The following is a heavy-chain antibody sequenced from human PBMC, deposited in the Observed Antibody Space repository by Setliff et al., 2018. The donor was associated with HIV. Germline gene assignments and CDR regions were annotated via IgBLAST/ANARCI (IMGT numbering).Heavy chain of an antibody. D-gene: IGHD2-2*02. Sequence: TSETLSLTCVVSGFSIKNDNWWNWVRQTPGKGLEWIGQIFHDGTVTYKPSLESRVTILMDILKNQISLNVTSVTAAETATYYCAKTNIPMPRSGTRLESWGPGRLVTVSS. J-gene: IGHJ4*02. CDR3: AKTNIPMPRSGTRLES. V-gene: IGHV4-4*02. CDR2: IFHDGTV. CDR1: GFSIKNDNW.